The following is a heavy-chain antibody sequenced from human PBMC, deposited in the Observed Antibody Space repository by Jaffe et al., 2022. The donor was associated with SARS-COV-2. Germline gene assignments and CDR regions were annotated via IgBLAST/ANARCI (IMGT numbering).Heavy chain of an antibody. J-gene: IGHJ4*02. D-gene: IGHD3-10*01. CDR3: ARDSFPYGSGTYPFGY. CDR2: ISIYNGNT. Sequence: QVQLVQSGVGVKKTGASVKVSCKASNYTFTSYGISWVRQAPGQGLEWMGWISIYNGNTNYAQNLQGRVTLTADTSTSTAFMELTNLRSDDTAVYYCARDSFPYGSGTYPFGYWGQGTLVTVSS. V-gene: IGHV1-18*01. CDR1: NYTFTSYG.